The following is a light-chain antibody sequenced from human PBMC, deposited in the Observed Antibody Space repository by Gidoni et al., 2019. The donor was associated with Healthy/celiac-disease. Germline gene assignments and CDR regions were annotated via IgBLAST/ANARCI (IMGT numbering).Light chain of an antibody. CDR2: GNS. V-gene: IGLV1-40*01. CDR1: SSNIGAGYD. Sequence: QSVLTPPPSVSGAPGQRVTISCTGSSSNIGAGYDVHWYQQLPGTAPKLLIYGNSNRPSGVPDRFSGSKSGPSASLAITGLQAEDEADYYCQSYDSSLSGVVFGGGTKLTVL. CDR3: QSYDSSLSGVV. J-gene: IGLJ2*01.